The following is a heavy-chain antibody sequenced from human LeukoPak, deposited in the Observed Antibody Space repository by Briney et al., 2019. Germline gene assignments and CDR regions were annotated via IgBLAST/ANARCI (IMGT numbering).Heavy chain of an antibody. V-gene: IGHV4-59*08. CDR3: ARQSYYYGMDV. CDR1: GGSISIYY. J-gene: IGHJ6*02. Sequence: SETLSLTCTVSGGSISIYYWSWIRQPPGKGLEWIGYIYYSGSTNYNPSLKGRVTISVDTSKNQFSLKLSSVTAADTAVYYCARQSYYYGMDVWGQGTTVTVSS. CDR2: IYYSGST.